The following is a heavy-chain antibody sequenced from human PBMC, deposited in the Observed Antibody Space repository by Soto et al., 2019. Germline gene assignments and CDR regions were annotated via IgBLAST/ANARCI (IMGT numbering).Heavy chain of an antibody. CDR2: ISYDGSNK. J-gene: IGHJ6*02. CDR1: GFTFSSYA. CDR3: ARDRLRYNWNDFPYYYSGMDV. V-gene: IGHV3-30-3*01. Sequence: QVQLVESGGGVVQPGRSLRLSCAASGFTFSSYAMHWVRQAPGKGLEWVAVISYDGSNKYYADSVKGRFTISRDNSKNTRYLQMNSLRAEDTAVYYCARDRLRYNWNDFPYYYSGMDVWGQGTTVTVSS. D-gene: IGHD1-1*01.